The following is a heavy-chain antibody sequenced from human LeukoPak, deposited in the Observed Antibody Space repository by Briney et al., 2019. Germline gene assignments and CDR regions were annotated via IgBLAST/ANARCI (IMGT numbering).Heavy chain of an antibody. CDR1: GYTFINYD. V-gene: IGHV1-8*01. J-gene: IGHJ5*02. D-gene: IGHD2-2*01. CDR2: MNPNTGKS. Sequence: ASVKVSCKASGYTFINYDINWVRQAAGQGLERMAWMNPNTGKSGYAQRFQGRVTVTRDTSIDTAYMELSNLGSDDTAVYYCARKTCTSTSCLHPWGQGTLVTVSS. CDR3: ARKTCTSTSCLHP.